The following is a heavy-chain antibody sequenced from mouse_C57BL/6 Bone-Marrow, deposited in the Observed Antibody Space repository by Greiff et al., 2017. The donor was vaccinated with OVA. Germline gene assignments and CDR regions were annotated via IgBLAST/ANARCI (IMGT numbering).Heavy chain of an antibody. CDR1: GYTFTDYE. J-gene: IGHJ4*01. D-gene: IGHD1-1*01. V-gene: IGHV1-15*01. CDR3: TGYPYYYGSSYWAMDY. CDR2: IDPETGGT. Sequence: VQLQQSGAELVRPGASVTQSCKASGYTFTDYEMHWVKQTPVHGLEWIGAIDPETGGTAYNQKFKGKAILTADKSSSTAYMELRSLTSEDSAVYYCTGYPYYYGSSYWAMDYWGQGTSVTVSS.